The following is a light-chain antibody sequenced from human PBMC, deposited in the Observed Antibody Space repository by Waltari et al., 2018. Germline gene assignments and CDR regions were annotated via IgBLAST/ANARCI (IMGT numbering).Light chain of an antibody. CDR2: YDS. CDR3: QVWDSASDHPAVV. J-gene: IGLJ2*01. V-gene: IGLV3-21*04. CDR1: DIGSKS. Sequence: SYVLSQPPSVSVAPGQTARITCGGKDIGSKSVHWYRQKPGQAPVLVIRYDSDRPAGTPERFSGSKSGNTATLTIRRVEGGDEADYYCQVWDSASDHPAVVFGGGTKVTVL.